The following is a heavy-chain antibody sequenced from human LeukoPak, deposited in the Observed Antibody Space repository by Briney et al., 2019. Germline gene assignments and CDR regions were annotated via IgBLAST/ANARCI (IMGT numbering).Heavy chain of an antibody. D-gene: IGHD5-18*01. CDR3: ARHTWCVDTALVQGVFDI. CDR1: GYRFNHYW. CDR2: IYPDDSDI. V-gene: IGHV5-51*01. J-gene: IGHJ3*02. Sequence: GESLKISCKCSGYRFNHYWICCVRQMPGKGLECMGIIYPDDSDIRYSPSFQGQVTISADKSVSTAYLQWSSLKASDTAIYYCARHTWCVDTALVQGVFDIWGQGTRVTVSS.